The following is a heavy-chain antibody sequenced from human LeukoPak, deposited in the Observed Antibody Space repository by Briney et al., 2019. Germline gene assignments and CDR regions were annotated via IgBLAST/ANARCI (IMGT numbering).Heavy chain of an antibody. CDR3: ARHRSGGSQDDAFDI. CDR2: IKKDGSEK. J-gene: IGHJ3*02. Sequence: GGSLRLSCAASEFTFSTYWMSWVRQAPGKGLEWVADIKKDGSEKYYVDSVKGRFTISRQNAKNSLFLQMNSLRAEDTAVYYCARHRSGGSQDDAFDIWGQGTMVTVSS. V-gene: IGHV3-7*01. D-gene: IGHD2-15*01. CDR1: EFTFSTYW.